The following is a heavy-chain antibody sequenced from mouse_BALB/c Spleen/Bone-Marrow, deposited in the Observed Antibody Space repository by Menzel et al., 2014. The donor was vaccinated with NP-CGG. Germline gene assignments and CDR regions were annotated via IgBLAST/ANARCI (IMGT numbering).Heavy chain of an antibody. CDR3: ARQGYYGSSYWVCED. CDR2: ISAGGGST. V-gene: IGHV5-12*02. J-gene: IGHJ1*01. Sequence: VQGVESVGVLVPPGRTLKLSCPTSGLTFSDYYMYWVRQTPEKRLEWVAHISAGGGSTYYPDTVKGRFTISRDNAKNALYLQMSRLKAEGTAMYYCARQGYYGSSYWVCEDWGAVTEVTVSS. CDR1: GLTFSDYY. D-gene: IGHD1-1*01.